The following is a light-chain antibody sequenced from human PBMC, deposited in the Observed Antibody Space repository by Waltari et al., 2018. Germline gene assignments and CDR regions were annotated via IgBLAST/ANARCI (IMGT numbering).Light chain of an antibody. CDR1: RSDVGGYNY. CDR3: TSYASSNSVV. V-gene: IGLV2-8*01. J-gene: IGLJ2*01. CDR2: EVS. Sequence: QSALTQPPSASGSPGQAVTISCTATRSDVGGYNYVSWYQQHPGKAPKLMIYEVSKRPSGVPDRFSGSKSGNTASLTVSGLQAEDEADYYCTSYASSNSVVFGGGTKLTVL.